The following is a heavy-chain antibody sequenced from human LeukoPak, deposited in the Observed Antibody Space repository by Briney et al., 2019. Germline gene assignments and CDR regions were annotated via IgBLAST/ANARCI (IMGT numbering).Heavy chain of an antibody. CDR2: IYYSGST. CDR3: ARLVDLYYFDY. V-gene: IGHV4-59*08. J-gene: IGHJ4*02. CDR1: GGSISSYY. Sequence: PSETLSLTCTVSGGSISSYYWSWIRQPPGKGLEWIGYIYYSGSTNYNPSLRSRVTISVDTSKNQFPLKLSSVTAADTAVYYCARLVDLYYFDYWGQGTLVTVSS.